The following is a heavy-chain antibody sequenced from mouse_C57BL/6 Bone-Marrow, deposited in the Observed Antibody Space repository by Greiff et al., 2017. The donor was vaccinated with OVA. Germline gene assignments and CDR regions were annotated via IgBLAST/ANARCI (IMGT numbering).Heavy chain of an antibody. Sequence: EVKLVESGAELVRPGASVKLSCTASGFNIKDDYMHWVKQRPEQGLEWIGWIDPENGDTEYASKFQGKATITADTSSNTAYLQLSSLTSEDTAVYYCTTGYYYGSSDYWGQGTTLTVSS. V-gene: IGHV14-4*01. CDR1: GFNIKDDY. CDR2: IDPENGDT. D-gene: IGHD1-1*01. J-gene: IGHJ2*01. CDR3: TTGYYYGSSDY.